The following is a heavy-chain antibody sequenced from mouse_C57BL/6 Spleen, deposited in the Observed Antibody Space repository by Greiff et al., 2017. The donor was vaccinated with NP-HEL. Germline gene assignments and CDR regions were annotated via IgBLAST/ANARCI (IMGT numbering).Heavy chain of an antibody. J-gene: IGHJ1*03. V-gene: IGHV1-4*01. Sequence: VQLVESGAELARPGASVKMSCKASGYTFTSYTMHWVKQRPGQGLEWIGYINPSSGYTKYNQKFKDKATLTADKSSSTAYMQLSSLTSEDSAVYYCARAGIAYWYVDVWGTGTTVTVSS. CDR1: GYTFTSYT. CDR3: ARAGIAYWYVDV. CDR2: INPSSGYT.